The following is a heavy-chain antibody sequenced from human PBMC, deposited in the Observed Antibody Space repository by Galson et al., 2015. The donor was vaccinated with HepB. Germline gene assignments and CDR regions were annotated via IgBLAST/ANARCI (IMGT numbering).Heavy chain of an antibody. CDR1: GFTLNIYD. D-gene: IGHD3-22*01. CDR3: AKGLTSGSPYRAFEM. V-gene: IGHV3-23*01. J-gene: IGHJ1*01. CDR2: IGYTGSYT. Sequence: SLRLSCAASGFTLNIYDMIWVRQAPGKGLEWVSTIGYTGSYTFYAESVKGRFTISRDTSRNTLSLQMNSLRAEDTAVYYCAKGLTSGSPYRAFEMWGQGTLVTVSS.